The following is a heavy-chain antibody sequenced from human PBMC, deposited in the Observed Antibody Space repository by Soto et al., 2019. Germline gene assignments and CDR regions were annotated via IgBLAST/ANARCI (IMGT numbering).Heavy chain of an antibody. D-gene: IGHD6-6*01. CDR1: GYTFTSYD. V-gene: IGHV1-8*01. CDR3: ARRKAGFSRSYRGSPYYAMDV. J-gene: IGHJ6*02. Sequence: ASVKGSCKASGYTFTSYDINWVRQATGQGLEWMGWMNTNSGNTGYAQKFQGRVTMTRNTSISTAYMEMSSLRSEDTAVYYCARRKAGFSRSYRGSPYYAMDVWGQGNTVTVSS. CDR2: MNTNSGNT.